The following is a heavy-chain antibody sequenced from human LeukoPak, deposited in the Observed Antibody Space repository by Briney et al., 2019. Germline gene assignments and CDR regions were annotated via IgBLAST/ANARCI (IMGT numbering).Heavy chain of an antibody. CDR3: ARGGVASYYYYGMDV. CDR2: IIPIFGTA. J-gene: IGHJ6*02. V-gene: IGHV1-69*01. D-gene: IGHD1-26*01. Sequence: AXGQGLEXXGGIIPIFGTANYAQKFQGRVTITADESTSTAYMELSSLRSEDTAVYYCARGGVASYYYYGMDVWGQGTTVTVSS.